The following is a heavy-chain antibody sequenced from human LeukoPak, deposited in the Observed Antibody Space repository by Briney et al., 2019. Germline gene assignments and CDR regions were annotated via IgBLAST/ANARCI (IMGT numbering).Heavy chain of an antibody. CDR3: ARHPTLTSGGNFGY. Sequence: SETLSLTCSVSGGSICRSSYYWGWIRQPPGKGLEWIGSLYNTETTYYNPSLQSRVTIPVDTSKNQLSLKLSSVTAADTAVYYCARHPTLTSGGNFGYWGQGTLVTVSS. CDR2: LYNTETT. CDR1: GGSICRSSYY. D-gene: IGHD1-14*01. V-gene: IGHV4-39*01. J-gene: IGHJ4*02.